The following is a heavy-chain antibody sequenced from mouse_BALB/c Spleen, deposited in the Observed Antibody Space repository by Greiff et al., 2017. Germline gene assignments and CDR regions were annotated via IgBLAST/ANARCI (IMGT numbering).Heavy chain of an antibody. D-gene: IGHD1-1*01. CDR3: AREDYYGSKFYWYFDV. CDR1: GFTFSSYG. V-gene: IGHV5-6-3*01. J-gene: IGHJ1*01. Sequence: EVMLVESGGGLVKPGGSLKLSCAASGFTFSSYGMSWVRQTPDKRLELVATINSNGGSTYYPDSVNGRFTISRDNAKNTLYLQMSSLKSEDTAMYYCAREDYYGSKFYWYFDVWGAGTTVTVSS. CDR2: INSNGGST.